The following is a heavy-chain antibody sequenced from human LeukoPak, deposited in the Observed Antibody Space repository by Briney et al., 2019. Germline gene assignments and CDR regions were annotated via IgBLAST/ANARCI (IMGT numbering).Heavy chain of an antibody. CDR2: ISSSGSTI. V-gene: IGHV3-11*01. J-gene: IGHJ4*02. CDR1: GFTFSDYY. D-gene: IGHD3-10*01. CDR3: ARDMVRGVISASFDY. Sequence: GGSLRLSCAASGFTFSDYYMSWIRQAPGKGLEWVSYISSSGSTIYYADSVKGRFTISRDNAKNSLYLQMNSLRAEDTAVYYCARDMVRGVISASFDYWGQGTLVTVSS.